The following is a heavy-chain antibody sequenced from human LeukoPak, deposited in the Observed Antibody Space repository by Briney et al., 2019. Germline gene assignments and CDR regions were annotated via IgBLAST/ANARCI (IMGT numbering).Heavy chain of an antibody. CDR1: GFTFSSYA. Sequence: AGGSLRLSCAASGFTFSSYAMSWVRQAPGKGLEWVSAISGSGGNTYYADSVKGRFTISRDNSKNTLYLQMNSLRAEDTAVYYCAKVTRDGYNPLDYCGQGTLVTVSS. J-gene: IGHJ4*02. CDR3: AKVTRDGYNPLDY. V-gene: IGHV3-23*01. CDR2: ISGSGGNT. D-gene: IGHD5-24*01.